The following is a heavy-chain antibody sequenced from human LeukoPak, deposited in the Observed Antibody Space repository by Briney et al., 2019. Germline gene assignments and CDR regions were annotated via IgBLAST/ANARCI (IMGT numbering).Heavy chain of an antibody. J-gene: IGHJ6*02. CDR3: ASVAVRYSVTPRPSPRRYGMDV. D-gene: IGHD3-9*01. CDR1: GGTFSSYA. CDR2: IIPIFGTA. V-gene: IGHV1-69*13. Sequence: ASVKVSCKASGGTFSSYAISWVRQAPGQGLEWMGGIIPIFGTANYAQKFQGRVTITADESTSTAYMELSSLRSEDTAVYYCASVAVRYSVTPRPSPRRYGMDVWGQGTTVTVSS.